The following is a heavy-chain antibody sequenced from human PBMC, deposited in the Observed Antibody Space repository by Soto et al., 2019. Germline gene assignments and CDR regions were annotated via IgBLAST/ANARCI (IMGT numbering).Heavy chain of an antibody. CDR3: TRGSRIISGDAFFDP. V-gene: IGHV1-2*04. D-gene: IGHD3-16*01. CDR2: INPNSGDT. CDR1: GYNFSVYY. Sequence: ASVKVSCKASGYNFSVYYMRWVRQAPGQGLEWMGWINPNSGDTDYAQKFQGWVTMTRDTSISTAYMELSRVTSDDTAVYYCTRGSRIISGDAFFDPWGQGTPVTVSS. J-gene: IGHJ5*02.